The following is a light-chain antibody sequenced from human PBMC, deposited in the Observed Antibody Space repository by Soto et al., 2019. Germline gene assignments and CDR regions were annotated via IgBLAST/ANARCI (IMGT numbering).Light chain of an antibody. J-gene: IGKJ1*01. CDR1: QSVTSN. Sequence: EIVLTQSPATLSVSPGERATLSCRASQSVTSNLAWYQQKPGQAPRFLMYGASIRATGIPDRFSGSGSGTEFTLTISRLQSEDFAVYYCQQYNDWPRTFGQGTKVEVK. CDR3: QQYNDWPRT. V-gene: IGKV3-15*01. CDR2: GAS.